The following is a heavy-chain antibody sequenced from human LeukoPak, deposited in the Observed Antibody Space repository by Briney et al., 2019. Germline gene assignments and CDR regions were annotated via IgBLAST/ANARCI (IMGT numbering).Heavy chain of an antibody. CDR1: GYTFTSYG. J-gene: IGHJ4*02. CDR2: ISAYNGNT. Sequence: ASVKVSCKASGYTFTSYGISWVRQAPGQGLGWMGWISAYNGNTNYAQKLQGRVTITADKSTSTAYMELSSLRSEDTAVYYCARDTTGTTGTTGECDYWGQGTLVTVSS. V-gene: IGHV1-18*01. CDR3: ARDTTGTTGTTGECDY. D-gene: IGHD1-1*01.